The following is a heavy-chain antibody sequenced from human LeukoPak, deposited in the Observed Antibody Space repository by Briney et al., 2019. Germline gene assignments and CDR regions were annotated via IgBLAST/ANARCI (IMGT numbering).Heavy chain of an antibody. Sequence: GGSLRLSCAASGFTFSNYGMSWVRQAPGKGLEWVSSISGSGDSTYYADSVKGRFTISRDNSKNTLYLQMNSLRAEDTAVYYCARVSGEWELLYDYWGQGTLVTVSS. D-gene: IGHD1-26*01. V-gene: IGHV3-23*01. J-gene: IGHJ4*02. CDR1: GFTFSNYG. CDR3: ARVSGEWELLYDY. CDR2: ISGSGDST.